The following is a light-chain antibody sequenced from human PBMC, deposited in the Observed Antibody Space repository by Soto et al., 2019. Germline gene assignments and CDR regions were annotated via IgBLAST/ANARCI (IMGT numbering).Light chain of an antibody. CDR3: AAWDDSLNGPV. J-gene: IGLJ2*01. V-gene: IGLV1-47*01. Sequence: QSVLTQPPSASGAPGQRVTISCSGSKSNIGSHFVYWYQQLPGTAPELLIYGDSQRPSGVPDRFSGSKSGTSASLAIGGLRSEDEAAYYCAAWDDSLNGPVFGGGPKVTVL. CDR2: GDS. CDR1: KSNIGSHF.